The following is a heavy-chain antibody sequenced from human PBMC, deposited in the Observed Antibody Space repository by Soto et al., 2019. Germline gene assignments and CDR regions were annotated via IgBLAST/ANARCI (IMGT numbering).Heavy chain of an antibody. CDR1: GGSISSGGYY. J-gene: IGHJ4*02. D-gene: IGHD5-12*01. CDR3: ARHGYSGYDYWFDY. Sequence: TLSLTCTVSGGSISSGGYYWSWIRQHPGKGLEWIGYIYYSGSTYYNPSLKSRVTISVDTSKNQFSLKLSSVTAADTAVYYCARHGYSGYDYWFDYWGQGTLVTVPS. CDR2: IYYSGST. V-gene: IGHV4-31*03.